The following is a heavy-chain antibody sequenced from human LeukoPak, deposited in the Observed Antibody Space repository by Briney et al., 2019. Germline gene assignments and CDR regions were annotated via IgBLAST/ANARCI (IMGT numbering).Heavy chain of an antibody. V-gene: IGHV3-23*01. CDR3: AKAGYCSSTSCYINWFDP. Sequence: GGSLRLSCAASGFTFSSYAMSWVRQAPGKGLEWVSAISGSGGSTYYADPVKGRFTISRDNSMNTLYLQMSSLRAEDTAVYYCAKAGYCSSTSCYINWFDPWGQGTLVTVSS. D-gene: IGHD2-2*02. CDR1: GFTFSSYA. J-gene: IGHJ5*02. CDR2: ISGSGGST.